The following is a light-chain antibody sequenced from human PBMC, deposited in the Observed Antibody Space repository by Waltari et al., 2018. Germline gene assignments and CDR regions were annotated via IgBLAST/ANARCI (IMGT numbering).Light chain of an antibody. CDR3: QQYWSSPRT. CDR1: QSVTSSY. Sequence: EIVLTQSPGPLSLSPGERATLSCRASQSVTSSYLAWYQQKPGQAPRLLIYGASGRGTGMPVRFSGCVSVTHFTLTISGLEPEDSAVYYCQQYWSSPRTFGQGTKVEIK. CDR2: GAS. V-gene: IGKV3-20*01. J-gene: IGKJ1*01.